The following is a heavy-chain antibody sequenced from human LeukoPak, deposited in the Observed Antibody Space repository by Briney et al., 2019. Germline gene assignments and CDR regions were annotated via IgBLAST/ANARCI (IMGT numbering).Heavy chain of an antibody. V-gene: IGHV1-2*02. CDR1: GYTFTGYY. D-gene: IGHD3-16*01. CDR3: ARVINVSPFDY. J-gene: IGHJ4*02. Sequence: VASVKVSCKASGYTFTGYYMHWVRQAPGQGLEWMGWINPNSGGTNYAQKFQGRVTMTRDTSISTAYMELGRLRSDDTAVYYCARVINVSPFDYWGQGTLVTVSS. CDR2: INPNSGGT.